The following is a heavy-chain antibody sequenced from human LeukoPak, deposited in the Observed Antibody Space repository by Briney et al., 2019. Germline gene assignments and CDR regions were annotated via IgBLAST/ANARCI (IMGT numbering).Heavy chain of an antibody. CDR3: ARLKGTAAAGTGGWFDP. V-gene: IGHV3-23*01. Sequence: GGSLRLSCAASRFTFSRYAMNWVRQAPGKGLEWVSAISGSGGSTYYADSVKGRFTISRDNSKNTLYLQMNSLRAEDTAVYYCARLKGTAAAGTGGWFDPWGQGTLVTVSS. J-gene: IGHJ5*02. D-gene: IGHD6-13*01. CDR1: RFTFSRYA. CDR2: ISGSGGST.